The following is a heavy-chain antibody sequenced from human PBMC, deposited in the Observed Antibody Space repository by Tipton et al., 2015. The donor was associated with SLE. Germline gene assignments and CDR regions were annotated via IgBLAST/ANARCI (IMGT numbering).Heavy chain of an antibody. D-gene: IGHD3-22*01. CDR1: GGSFSGNY. CDR2: INHSGST. Sequence: TLSLTCAVYGGSFSGNYWSWIRQPPGKGLQWIGEINHSGSTNYRPSLKSRVTLSVDTSKNQFSLKLSSVTAADTAVYYCARGRSSPRYDSSGRGAFDIWGQGTMVTVSS. J-gene: IGHJ3*02. CDR3: ARGRSSPRYDSSGRGAFDI. V-gene: IGHV4-34*01.